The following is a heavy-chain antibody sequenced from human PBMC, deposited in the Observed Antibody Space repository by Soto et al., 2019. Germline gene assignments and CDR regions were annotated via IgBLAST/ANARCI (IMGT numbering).Heavy chain of an antibody. CDR1: GFTFSNFG. V-gene: IGHV3-30*03. J-gene: IGHJ4*02. CDR3: ARESEDLTSNFDY. CDR2: ISNDEINK. Sequence: GGSLRLSCAASGFTFSNFGMHWVRQAPGKGLEWVALISNDEINKNYADSVKGRFTVSRDNAKNSVYLEMNSLSAEDTAVYYCARESEDLTSNFDYWGQGTLVTVSS.